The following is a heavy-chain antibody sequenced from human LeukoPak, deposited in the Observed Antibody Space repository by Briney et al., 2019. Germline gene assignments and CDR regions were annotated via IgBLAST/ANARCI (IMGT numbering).Heavy chain of an antibody. CDR3: ARDKNDYVWGSYRYFDY. CDR1: GYTFTSYY. J-gene: IGHJ4*02. D-gene: IGHD3-16*02. Sequence: ASVKVSCKASGYTFTSYYVHWVRQAPGQGLEWMGIINPSGGSTSYAQKFQGRVTMTRDTSTSTVYMELSSLRSEDTAVYYCARDKNDYVWGSYRYFDYWGQGTLVTVSS. CDR2: INPSGGST. V-gene: IGHV1-46*01.